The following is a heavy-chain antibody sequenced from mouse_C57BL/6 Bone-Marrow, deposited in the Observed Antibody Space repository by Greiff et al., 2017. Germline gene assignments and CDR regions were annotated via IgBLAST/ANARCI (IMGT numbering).Heavy chain of an antibody. CDR2: IYPGSGST. CDR1: GYTFTSYW. J-gene: IGHJ1*03. Sequence: VKLQESGAELVKPGASVKMSCQASGYTFTSYWITWVKPRPGQGLEWIGDIYPGSGSTNYNEKFKSKATLTVDTSSSTAYMQLSSLTSEDSAVYYCARPYYSNYWYFDVWGTGTTVTVSS. V-gene: IGHV1-55*01. D-gene: IGHD2-5*01. CDR3: ARPYYSNYWYFDV.